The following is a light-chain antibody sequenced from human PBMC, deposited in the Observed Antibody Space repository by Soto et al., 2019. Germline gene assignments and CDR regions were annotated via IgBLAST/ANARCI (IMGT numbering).Light chain of an antibody. CDR2: SNN. CDR1: SSNIGSNS. V-gene: IGLV1-44*01. CDR3: AAWDDSLNGREV. Sequence: QSVLTQPPSASGTPGQRVTISCSGNSSNIGSNSVNWYQQLPGAAPKLLIYSNNQRPSGVPDRFSGSKSGTSASLAISGLQSEDEADYYCAAWDDSLNGREVFGTGTKLTVL. J-gene: IGLJ1*01.